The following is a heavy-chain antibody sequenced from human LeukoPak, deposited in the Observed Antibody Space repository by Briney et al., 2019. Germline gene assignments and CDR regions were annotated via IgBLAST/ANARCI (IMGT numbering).Heavy chain of an antibody. Sequence: SETLSLTCTVSGASISSYYWTWVRQPPGKGLEWIGYIYYIGSTNYNPSLKSRVTMSVDTSKNQISLKLSFVTAADTAVYYCARLIQPPTLYFDCWGQGTLVTVSS. D-gene: IGHD2-2*01. J-gene: IGHJ4*02. CDR1: GASISSYY. CDR3: ARLIQPPTLYFDC. CDR2: IYYIGST. V-gene: IGHV4-59*08.